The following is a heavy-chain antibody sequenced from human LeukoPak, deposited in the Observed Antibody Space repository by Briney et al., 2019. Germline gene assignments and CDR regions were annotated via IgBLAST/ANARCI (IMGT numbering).Heavy chain of an antibody. D-gene: IGHD3-10*01. J-gene: IGHJ5*02. V-gene: IGHV5-51*01. CDR2: IYPGDSDT. Sequence: GGSLRLSCKGSGYSFTSYWIGWVRQMPGKGLEWMGIIYPGDSDTRYSPSFQGQVTISADKSISTAYLQWSSLKASDTAMYYCARTKRPKYYYGSGSYFNNWFDPWGQGTLVTVSS. CDR3: ARTKRPKYYYGSGSYFNNWFDP. CDR1: GYSFTSYW.